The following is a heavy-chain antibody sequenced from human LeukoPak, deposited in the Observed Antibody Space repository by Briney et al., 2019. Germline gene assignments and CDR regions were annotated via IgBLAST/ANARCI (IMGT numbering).Heavy chain of an antibody. V-gene: IGHV3-7*01. CDR1: GFTFSSYG. D-gene: IGHD6-19*01. J-gene: IGHJ3*02. CDR2: IRGDASRL. Sequence: GGSLRLSCAASGFTFSSYGMHWVRQAPGKGLEWVANIRGDASRLYYVDSVKGRFTISRDNAKNSLYLQMSNLRAEDTSVYYCARDRNYCSSDRCYDVFDIWGQGTMVTVSS. CDR3: ARDRNYCSSDRCYDVFDI.